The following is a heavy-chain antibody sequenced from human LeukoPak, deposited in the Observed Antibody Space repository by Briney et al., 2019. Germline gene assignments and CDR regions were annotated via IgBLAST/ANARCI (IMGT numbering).Heavy chain of an antibody. J-gene: IGHJ4*02. CDR2: IYYSGST. V-gene: IGHV4-30-4*01. Sequence: PSETLSLTCTVSGGSISSGDYYWSWIRQPPGKGLEWIGCIYYSGSTYYNPSLKSRVTISVDTSKNQFSLKLSSVTAADTAVYYCAGCITMVRGVIRDWGQGTLVTVSS. D-gene: IGHD3-10*01. CDR3: AGCITMVRGVIRD. CDR1: GGSISSGDYY.